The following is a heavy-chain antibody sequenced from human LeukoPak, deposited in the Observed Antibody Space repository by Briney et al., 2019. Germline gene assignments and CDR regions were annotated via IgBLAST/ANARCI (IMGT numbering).Heavy chain of an antibody. CDR2: IYYSGST. CDR3: ARDRAVADYGMDV. D-gene: IGHD6-19*01. Sequence: SETLSLTCTVSGGSISSSSYYWGWIRQPPGKGLEWIGSIYYSGSTYYNPSLKSRVTISVDTSKNQFSLKLSSVTAADTAVYYCARDRAVADYGMDVWGQGTTVTVSS. CDR1: GGSISSSSYY. V-gene: IGHV4-39*07. J-gene: IGHJ6*02.